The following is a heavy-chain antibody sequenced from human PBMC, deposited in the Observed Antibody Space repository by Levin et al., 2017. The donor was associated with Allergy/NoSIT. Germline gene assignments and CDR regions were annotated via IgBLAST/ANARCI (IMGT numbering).Heavy chain of an antibody. Sequence: SETLSLTCTVSGGSISSGSYYWSWIRQPAGTGLEWIGRIYTSGSTNYNPSLKSRVTISVDTSKNQFSLKLSSVTAADTAVYYCARERATGYYRLFDYWGQGTLVTVSS. D-gene: IGHD3-9*01. CDR3: ARERATGYYRLFDY. V-gene: IGHV4-61*02. J-gene: IGHJ4*02. CDR2: IYTSGST. CDR1: GGSISSGSYY.